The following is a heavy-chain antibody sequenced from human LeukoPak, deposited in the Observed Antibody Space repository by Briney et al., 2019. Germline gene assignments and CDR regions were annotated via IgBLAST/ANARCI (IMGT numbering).Heavy chain of an antibody. CDR2: ISSSCSTI. D-gene: IGHD6-19*01. V-gene: IGHV3-11*01. J-gene: IGHJ4*02. CDR1: GFTFSDYY. Sequence: GSLRLSCAASGFTFSDYYMSWIRQAPGKRLEWVSYISSSCSTIYNEDSLKVRFPMSRDNAKNSLYLQMNSLRAEDSGVYYCARGLGAQVAGTRVEVFDYWGQGILVTVS. CDR3: ARGLGAQVAGTRVEVFDY.